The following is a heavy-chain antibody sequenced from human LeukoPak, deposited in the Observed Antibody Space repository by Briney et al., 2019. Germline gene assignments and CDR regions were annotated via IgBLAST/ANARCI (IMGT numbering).Heavy chain of an antibody. V-gene: IGHV6-1*01. J-gene: IGHJ4*02. Sequence: SQTLSLTCAISGDSVSSNSAAWNWIRQSPSRGLEWLGRTYYRSKWYNDYAVSVKSRITINPDISKNQFSLQLNSVIPEDTAVYYCARAPDYYDSSGYYYGSMVDYWGQGTLVTVSS. D-gene: IGHD3-22*01. CDR2: TYYRSKWYN. CDR1: GDSVSSNSAA. CDR3: ARAPDYYDSSGYYYGSMVDY.